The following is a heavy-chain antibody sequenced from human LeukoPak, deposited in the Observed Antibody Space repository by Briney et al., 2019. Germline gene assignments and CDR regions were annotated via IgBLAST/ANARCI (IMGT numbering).Heavy chain of an antibody. D-gene: IGHD3-22*01. CDR2: IIPIFGTA. V-gene: IGHV1-69*01. J-gene: IGHJ4*02. CDR3: ASGVYYDCSGLPFEY. Sequence: GSSVKVSCKDSGRTFSNYGISWVRQAPGQGLEWMGGIIPIFGTANYAQKFQGRVTITADESTSTAYMELSSLRSEDTAVYYCASGVYYDCSGLPFEYWGQGTLVTVSS. CDR1: GRTFSNYG.